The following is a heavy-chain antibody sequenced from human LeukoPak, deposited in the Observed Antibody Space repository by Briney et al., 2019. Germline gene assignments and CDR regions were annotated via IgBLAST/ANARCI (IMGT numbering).Heavy chain of an antibody. J-gene: IGHJ4*02. D-gene: IGHD2-15*01. CDR2: MRHSGTT. V-gene: IGHV4-59*01. CDR3: ARAPPERCPGSTCYPNFDY. CDR1: GDSIDFINTYY. Sequence: SETLSPTCSVSGDSIDFINTYYWSWLGKSPGRGLGWAGFMRHSGTTNYNPSFTRRTTTPLDTSTKQCSLNLASVTRPDTPVSYCARAPPERCPGSTCYPNFDYWGQGTLVTVSS.